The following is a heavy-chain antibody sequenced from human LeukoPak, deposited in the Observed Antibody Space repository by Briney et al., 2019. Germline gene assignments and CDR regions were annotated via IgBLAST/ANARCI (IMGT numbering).Heavy chain of an antibody. J-gene: IGHJ4*02. Sequence: GGSLRLSCAASGFTFASYAMSWVRQAPGKGLEWVSAISGSGGSTYYADSVKGRFTISRDNSKNTLYLQMNSLRAEDTAVYYCAKGPSYYYDSSGYYCWGQGTLVTDSS. CDR2: ISGSGGST. CDR3: AKGPSYYYDSSGYYC. D-gene: IGHD3-22*01. CDR1: GFTFASYA. V-gene: IGHV3-23*01.